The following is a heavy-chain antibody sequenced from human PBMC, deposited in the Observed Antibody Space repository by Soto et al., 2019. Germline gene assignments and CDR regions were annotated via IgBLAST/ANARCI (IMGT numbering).Heavy chain of an antibody. D-gene: IGHD1-7*01. V-gene: IGHV3-23*01. Sequence: EVQLLESGGGLVQPGGSLSLSCAASGFTFSSYGMTWVRQAPGKGLEWVSFSSATGAGTYYADSVKGGFTISSANSKNTLYLQMTSLRADDTAVYYCAKDRRAGGNYGFDSDFWGQGALVIVSS. CDR1: GFTFSSYG. CDR2: SSATGAGT. J-gene: IGHJ4*02. CDR3: AKDRRAGGNYGFDSDF.